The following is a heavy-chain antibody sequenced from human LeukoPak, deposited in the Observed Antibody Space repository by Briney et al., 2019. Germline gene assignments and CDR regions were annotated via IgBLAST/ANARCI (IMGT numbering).Heavy chain of an antibody. CDR3: ARSGKPCSGGSCYSYYYYYYGMDV. CDR2: IIPILGIA. V-gene: IGHV1-69*04. Sequence: GASVKVSCKASGGTFSSYAISWVRQAPGQGLEWMGRIIPILGIANYAQKFQGRVTITADKSTSTAYMELSSLRSEDTAVYYCARSGKPCSGGSCYSYYYYYYGMDVWGQGTTVTVSS. D-gene: IGHD2-15*01. CDR1: GGTFSSYA. J-gene: IGHJ6*02.